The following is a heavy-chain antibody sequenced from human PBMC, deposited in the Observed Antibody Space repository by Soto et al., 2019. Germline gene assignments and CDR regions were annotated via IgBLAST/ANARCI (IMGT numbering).Heavy chain of an antibody. CDR2: IYHGGST. CDR3: ARVGPWVPYYYDSSPYTFENWFDP. Sequence: PSETLSLTCTVSGGSIDSGDYYWSWLRQPPGKGLEWIGSIYHGGSTYYNPSLNSRVTLSIDMTNNHVSLILNSVTAADTAVYYCARVGPWVPYYYDSSPYTFENWFDPWGQGTLVTVSS. CDR1: GGSIDSGDY. V-gene: IGHV4-38-2*02. D-gene: IGHD3-22*01. J-gene: IGHJ5*02.